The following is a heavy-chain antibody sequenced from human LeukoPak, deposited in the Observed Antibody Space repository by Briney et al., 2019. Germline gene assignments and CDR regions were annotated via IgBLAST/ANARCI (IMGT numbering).Heavy chain of an antibody. D-gene: IGHD4-23*01. CDR3: ARDRDYGSNSDYFDS. J-gene: IGHJ4*02. V-gene: IGHV1-46*01. CDR2: INASGGST. Sequence: ASVKVSCKASGSTFSSYAISWVRQAPGQGLEWMGIINASGGSTNYAQKFQGRVTMTRDTSTSTVYMELSRLRSEDTAVYYCARDRDYGSNSDYFDSWGQGTLVTVSS. CDR1: GSTFSSYA.